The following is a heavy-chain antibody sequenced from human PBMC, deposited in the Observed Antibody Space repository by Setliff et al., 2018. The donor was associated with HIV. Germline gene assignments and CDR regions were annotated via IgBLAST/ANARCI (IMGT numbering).Heavy chain of an antibody. Sequence: PSETLSLTCAVYGGSFSGYYWSWIRQPPGKGLEWIGEINHSGSTNYNPSLKSRVTISVDTSKNQFSLKLSSVTAADTAVYYCAGDGYNVDAFDIWGQGTMVTVPS. D-gene: IGHD5-12*01. J-gene: IGHJ3*02. CDR2: INHSGST. CDR1: GGSFSGYY. CDR3: AGDGYNVDAFDI. V-gene: IGHV4-34*01.